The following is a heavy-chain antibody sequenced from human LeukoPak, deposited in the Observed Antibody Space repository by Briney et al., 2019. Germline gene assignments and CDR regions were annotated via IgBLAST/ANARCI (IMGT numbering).Heavy chain of an antibody. CDR3: TLYYYDSSAYYSNYFDY. D-gene: IGHD3-22*01. CDR2: IRSKAYGGTT. CDR1: GFTFGDYA. V-gene: IGHV3-49*04. Sequence: GGSLRLSCTASGFTFGDYAMSWVRQAPGKGLEWVGFIRSKAYGGTTEYAASVKGRFTISRDDSKSIAYLQMNSLKTEDTAVYYCTLYYYDSSAYYSNYFDYWGQGTLVTVSS. J-gene: IGHJ4*02.